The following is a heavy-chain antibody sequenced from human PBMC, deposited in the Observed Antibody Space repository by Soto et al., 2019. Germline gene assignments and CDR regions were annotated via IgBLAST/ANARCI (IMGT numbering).Heavy chain of an antibody. CDR1: GYTFTSHG. CDR3: ASCARQTHDFGGAFDY. Sequence: AAVTVPCKASGYTFTSHGISGVGQAAARGSEWMGWISNYKGTTKYTKRFQGRDTMTTDTSTRTAYMELRSLRSVDTAVYYCASCARQTHDFGGAFDYWGQGTRVTVSS. J-gene: IGHJ4*02. CDR2: ISNYKGTT. D-gene: IGHD4-17*01. V-gene: IGHV1-18*04.